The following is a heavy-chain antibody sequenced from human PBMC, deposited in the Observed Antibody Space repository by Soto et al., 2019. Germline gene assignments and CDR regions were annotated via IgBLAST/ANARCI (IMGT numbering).Heavy chain of an antibody. Sequence: QVQLVESGGGVVQPGRSLRLSCAASGFTFSSYGMHWVRQAPGKGLEWVAVIGYDGSNKYYADSVKGRFTISRDNSKNKLYLQMNSLRAEDTAVYYCARPWFGGVIVNDAFDIWGQGTMVTVSS. V-gene: IGHV3-33*01. CDR1: GFTFSSYG. CDR2: IGYDGSNK. J-gene: IGHJ3*02. D-gene: IGHD3-16*02. CDR3: ARPWFGGVIVNDAFDI.